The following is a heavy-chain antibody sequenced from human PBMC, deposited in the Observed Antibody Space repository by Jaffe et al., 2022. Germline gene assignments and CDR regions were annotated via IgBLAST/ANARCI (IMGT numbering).Heavy chain of an antibody. Sequence: EVQLVESGGGLVQPGGSLRLSCAASGFTFSDHYMDWVRQAPGKGLEWVGRTRNKANSYTTEYAASVKGRFTISRDDSKNSLYLQMNSLKTEDTAVYYCARSYCGGDCYSGPFDYWGQGTLVTVSS. CDR3: ARSYCGGDCYSGPFDY. CDR1: GFTFSDHY. CDR2: TRNKANSYTT. V-gene: IGHV3-72*01. J-gene: IGHJ4*02. D-gene: IGHD2-21*02.